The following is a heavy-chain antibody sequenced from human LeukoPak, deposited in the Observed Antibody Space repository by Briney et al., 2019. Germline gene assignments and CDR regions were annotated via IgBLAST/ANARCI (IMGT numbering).Heavy chain of an antibody. J-gene: IGHJ4*02. CDR2: ISWNSGSI. CDR3: ARDWAAHYFDY. CDR1: GFTFDDYA. V-gene: IGHV3-9*01. D-gene: IGHD6-13*01. Sequence: PGRSLRLSCAASGFTFDDYAMHWVRQAPGKGLEWVSGISWNSGSIGYADSVKGRFTISRDNAKNSLYLQMNSLRAEDTAVYYCARDWAAHYFDYWGQGILVTISS.